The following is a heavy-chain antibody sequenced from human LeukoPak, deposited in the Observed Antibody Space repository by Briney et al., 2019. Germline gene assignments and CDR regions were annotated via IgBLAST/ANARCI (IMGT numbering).Heavy chain of an antibody. CDR1: GFTFDDYG. D-gene: IGHD5-18*01. CDR2: INWNGGST. Sequence: GGSLRLSCAASGFTFDDYGMSWVRQAPGKGLEWVSGINWNGGSTGYADSVKGRFTISRDNAKNSLYLQMNSLRAEDTALYYCARAGYSYGYPGGIDYWGQGTLVTVSS. V-gene: IGHV3-20*04. CDR3: ARAGYSYGYPGGIDY. J-gene: IGHJ4*02.